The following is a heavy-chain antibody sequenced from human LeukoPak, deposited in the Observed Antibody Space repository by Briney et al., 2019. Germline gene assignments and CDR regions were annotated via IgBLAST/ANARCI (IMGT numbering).Heavy chain of an antibody. V-gene: IGHV3-9*01. J-gene: IGHJ4*02. Sequence: GGSLRLSCAASGFTFDAYAMHWVRQAPGKGLEWVSGISWNSGSIGYGDSVKGRFTISKDNAKNSLYLQMNSLTVEDTALYYCAKDGDSSGYYSPIFDYWGQGTLVIVSS. CDR1: GFTFDAYA. CDR3: AKDGDSSGYYSPIFDY. CDR2: ISWNSGSI. D-gene: IGHD3-22*01.